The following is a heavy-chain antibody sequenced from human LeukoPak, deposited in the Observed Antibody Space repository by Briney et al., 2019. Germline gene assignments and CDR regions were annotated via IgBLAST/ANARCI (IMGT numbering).Heavy chain of an antibody. CDR3: ARCSRRYYYDSSGYLDY. D-gene: IGHD3-22*01. V-gene: IGHV4-34*01. CDR1: GGSFSDYY. J-gene: IGHJ4*02. Sequence: SETLSLTCAVYGGSFSDYYWSWIRQPQGKGLEWIGEINHSGSTNYNPSLKSRVTISVDTSKNQFSLKLSSVTAADTAVYYCARCSRRYYYDSSGYLDYWGQGTLVTVSS. CDR2: INHSGST.